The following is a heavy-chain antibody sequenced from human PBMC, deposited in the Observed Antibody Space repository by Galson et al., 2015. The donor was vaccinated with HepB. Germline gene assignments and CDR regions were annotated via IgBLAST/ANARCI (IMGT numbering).Heavy chain of an antibody. V-gene: IGHV3-49*03. CDR2: IRSKAYGGTT. CDR1: GFTFGDYA. Sequence: SLRLSCAASGFTFGDYAMSWFRQAPGKGLEWVGFIRSKAYGGTTEYAASVKGRFTISRDDSKSIAYLQMNSLKTEDTAVYYCTRDCSGGSCYSGYYYYMDVWGKGTTVTVSS. D-gene: IGHD2-15*01. CDR3: TRDCSGGSCYSGYYYYMDV. J-gene: IGHJ6*03.